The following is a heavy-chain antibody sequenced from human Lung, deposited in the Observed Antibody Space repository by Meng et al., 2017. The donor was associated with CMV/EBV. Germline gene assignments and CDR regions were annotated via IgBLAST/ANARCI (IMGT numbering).Heavy chain of an antibody. Sequence: GEXXKISCAASGFTFDDYGMNWVRQAPGKGLEWVSGIRWNGETTAYTDSVRGRFTISRDKAKKSLHLQMNSLRAEDTALYYLARAVAPTIVDALDIWGQGTLVTVSS. D-gene: IGHD1-26*01. J-gene: IGHJ3*02. CDR1: GFTFDDYG. V-gene: IGHV3-20*04. CDR3: ARAVAPTIVDALDI. CDR2: IRWNGETT.